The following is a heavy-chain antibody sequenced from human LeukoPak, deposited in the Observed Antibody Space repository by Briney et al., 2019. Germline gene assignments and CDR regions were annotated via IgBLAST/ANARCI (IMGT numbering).Heavy chain of an antibody. Sequence: ASVKVSCKASGYNFNDYYMHWVRQAPGQGLEWVGWINPNSGGTNYEQKFQGRVTMTRDTSINTAYMELSRLTSDDTAVFYCARETTPMSYSSSHVGYYPMDVWGQGTRVNVSS. J-gene: IGHJ6*02. CDR3: ARETTPMSYSSSHVGYYPMDV. V-gene: IGHV1-2*02. CDR1: GYNFNDYY. D-gene: IGHD6-13*01. CDR2: INPNSGGT.